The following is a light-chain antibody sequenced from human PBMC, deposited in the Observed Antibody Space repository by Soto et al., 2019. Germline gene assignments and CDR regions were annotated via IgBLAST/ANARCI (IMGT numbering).Light chain of an antibody. CDR2: ATS. J-gene: IGKJ5*01. Sequence: EIQMTQSPSSLSASVGDRVNITCRSSQTVSSYLNLYQQKPGTVPKLLIYATSNLQSGVPSRFSGRGFGTDFTLTISSLQPEDFATYYCQQSFTTPSFGQGTLLEIK. V-gene: IGKV1-39*01. CDR1: QTVSSY. CDR3: QQSFTTPS.